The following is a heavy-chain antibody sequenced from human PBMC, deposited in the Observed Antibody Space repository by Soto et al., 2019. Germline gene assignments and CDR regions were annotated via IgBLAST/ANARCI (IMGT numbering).Heavy chain of an antibody. CDR2: IYHSGST. D-gene: IGHD1-26*01. CDR3: ARVQGGGYYYGMDV. Sequence: PSETLSLTCTVSGGSISSYYWSWVRQPPGKGLEWIGEIYHSGSTNYNPSLKSRVTISVDKSKNQFSLKLSSVTAADTAVYYCARVQGGGYYYGMDVWGQGTTLTVYS. V-gene: IGHV4-59*12. J-gene: IGHJ6*01. CDR1: GGSISSYY.